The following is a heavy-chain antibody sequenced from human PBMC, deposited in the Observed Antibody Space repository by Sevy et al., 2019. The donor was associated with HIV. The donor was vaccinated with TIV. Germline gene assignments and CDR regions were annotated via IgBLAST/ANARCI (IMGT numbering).Heavy chain of an antibody. CDR1: GYSISSSNW. CDR2: IYYSGRT. J-gene: IGHJ3*02. Sequence: SETLSLTCAVSGYSISSSNWWGWIRQPPGKGLEWIGYIYYSGRTYHNPSLKSRVSMSVDTSKNQFSLKLSSVTAVDTAVYYCARIRVRSSGRRLEAFDIWGQGTMVTVSS. CDR3: ARIRVRSSGRRLEAFDI. V-gene: IGHV4-28*01. D-gene: IGHD3-22*01.